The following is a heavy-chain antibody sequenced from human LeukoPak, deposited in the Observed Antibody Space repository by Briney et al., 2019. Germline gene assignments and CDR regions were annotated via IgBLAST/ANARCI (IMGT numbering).Heavy chain of an antibody. J-gene: IGHJ4*02. Sequence: SGTLSLTCTDSGGSISNRSYYWAWIRQPPGKGLEWIGSIYYSGSTYYNPSLKSRVTISVDTSKNQFSLKLSSVTAADTAVYYCARQAVPISSGVGYFDYWGQGTLVTVSS. CDR1: GGSISNRSYY. D-gene: IGHD2-15*01. CDR3: ARQAVPISSGVGYFDY. V-gene: IGHV4-39*01. CDR2: IYYSGST.